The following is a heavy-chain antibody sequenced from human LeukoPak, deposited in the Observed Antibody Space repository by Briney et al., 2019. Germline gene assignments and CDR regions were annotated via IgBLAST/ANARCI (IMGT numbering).Heavy chain of an antibody. J-gene: IGHJ4*02. Sequence: SETLSLTCTVSGGSISSYYWSWIRQPAGKGLEWIGRIYTSGSTNYNPSLKSRVTMSVDTSKNQFSLKLSSVTAADPAVYYCARTSSGSYYGIDFDYWGQGTLVTVSS. CDR3: ARTSSGSYYGIDFDY. CDR1: GGSISSYY. CDR2: IYTSGST. D-gene: IGHD1-26*01. V-gene: IGHV4-4*07.